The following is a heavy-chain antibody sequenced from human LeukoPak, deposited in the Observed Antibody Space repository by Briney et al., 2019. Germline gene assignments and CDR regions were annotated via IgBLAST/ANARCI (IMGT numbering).Heavy chain of an antibody. CDR2: ISYDGSNK. CDR1: GFTFSSYA. Sequence: PGGSLRLSCAASGFTFSSYAMHWVRQAPGKGLEWVAVISYDGSNKYYADSVKGRFTISRDNSKNTLYLQMNSLRAEDTAVYYCASYCSSTSCYSPIDYWGQGTLVTVSS. J-gene: IGHJ4*02. D-gene: IGHD2-2*01. V-gene: IGHV3-30-3*01. CDR3: ASYCSSTSCYSPIDY.